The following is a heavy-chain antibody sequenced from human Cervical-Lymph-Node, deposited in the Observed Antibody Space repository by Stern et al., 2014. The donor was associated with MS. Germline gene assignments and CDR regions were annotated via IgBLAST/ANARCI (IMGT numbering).Heavy chain of an antibody. CDR1: GYIFTDYY. D-gene: IGHD3-3*01. V-gene: IGHV1-2*02. CDR2: INPNRGGK. Sequence: QVQLVESGAEARAPGASMKVSCKASGYIFTDYYLHWVRQAPGQGLEWLGWINPNRGGKNYAQNFQGRVTRARDTSISTAYMELRWLGSADTAVYYCARGSGTAYDLRGDYWGQGTLVTVSS. J-gene: IGHJ4*01. CDR3: ARGSGTAYDLRGDY.